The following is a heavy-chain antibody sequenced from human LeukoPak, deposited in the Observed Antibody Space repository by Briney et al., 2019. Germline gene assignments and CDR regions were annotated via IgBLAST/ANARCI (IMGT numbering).Heavy chain of an antibody. D-gene: IGHD5-12*01. Sequence: SVKVSCKSSGSAFSGYTITWVRQAPGQGLVWVGGIITNLASTNYAQKFQGRVTISADDSTSTAYMQLRSLTSEDTAFYYCALAFSGYDRWFPEPPDQWGQGTLVTVSS. CDR2: IITNLAST. CDR3: ALAFSGYDRWFPEPPDQ. J-gene: IGHJ4*02. V-gene: IGHV1-69*13. CDR1: GSAFSGYT.